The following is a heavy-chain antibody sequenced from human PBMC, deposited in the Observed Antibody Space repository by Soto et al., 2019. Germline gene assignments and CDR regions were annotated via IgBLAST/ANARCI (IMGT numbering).Heavy chain of an antibody. Sequence: PGGSLILSCAAAGFTFSSYCMHWVRQAPGKGLEWVAVIWYDGSNKYYADSVKGRFTISRDNSKNTLYLQMNSLRAEDTAVYYCARDKRSIGTYQEYYYYYYGMDVWGQGTTVTVSS. CDR1: GFTFSSYC. D-gene: IGHD6-13*01. CDR2: IWYDGSNK. J-gene: IGHJ6*02. CDR3: ARDKRSIGTYQEYYYYYYGMDV. V-gene: IGHV3-33*01.